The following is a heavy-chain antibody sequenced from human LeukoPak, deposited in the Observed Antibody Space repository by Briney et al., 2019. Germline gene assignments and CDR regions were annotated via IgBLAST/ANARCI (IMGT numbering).Heavy chain of an antibody. CDR2: ISYDGSNK. Sequence: GRSLRLSCAASGFTFSSYAMHWVRQAPGKGLEWVAVISYDGSNKYYADSVKGRLTISRDNSKNTLYLQMNSLRAEDTAVYYCARDRSSGWRPNYYYYYGMDVWGQGTTVTVSS. D-gene: IGHD6-19*01. V-gene: IGHV3-30*04. CDR1: GFTFSSYA. CDR3: ARDRSSGWRPNYYYYYGMDV. J-gene: IGHJ6*02.